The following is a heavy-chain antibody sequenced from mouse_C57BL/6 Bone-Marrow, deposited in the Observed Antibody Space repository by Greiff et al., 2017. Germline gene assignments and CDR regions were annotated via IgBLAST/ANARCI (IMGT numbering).Heavy chain of an antibody. CDR3: AWGGYSFYAMDY. CDR1: GYTFTDHT. V-gene: IGHV1-78*01. Sequence: VQLQQSDAELVKPGASVKITCKVSGYTFTDHTIHWMKQRPEQGLEWIGYIYPRDGSTKYNEKFKGQATLTADKSSSTAYMQLNSLTSEDSAVYFCAWGGYSFYAMDYWGQGTSVTVSS. CDR2: IYPRDGST. D-gene: IGHD2-3*01. J-gene: IGHJ4*01.